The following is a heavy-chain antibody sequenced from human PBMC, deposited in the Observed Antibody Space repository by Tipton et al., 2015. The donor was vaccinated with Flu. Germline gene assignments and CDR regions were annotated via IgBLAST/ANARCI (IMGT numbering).Heavy chain of an antibody. CDR2: ISASNGDT. D-gene: IGHD3-10*01. V-gene: IGHV1-18*01. Sequence: QMQLVQSGAEVKKPGASVKVSCKASGYTFTNYGISWVRQAPGQGLEWMGWISASNGDTNYAQKFQGRVTMTTDTSTSAAYMELRSLRSDDTAVYFCARDDSLGSGELSGLFDYWGQGTLVTVSS. CDR1: GYTFTNYG. CDR3: ARDDSLGSGELSGLFDY. J-gene: IGHJ4*02.